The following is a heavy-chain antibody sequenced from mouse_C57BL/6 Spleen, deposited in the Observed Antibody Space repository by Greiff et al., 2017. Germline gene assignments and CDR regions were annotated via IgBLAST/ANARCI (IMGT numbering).Heavy chain of an antibody. CDR2: IDPSDSYT. J-gene: IGHJ2*01. CDR1: GYTFTSYW. D-gene: IGHD1-1*01. CDR3: AQTGVANYFDY. V-gene: IGHV1-50*01. Sequence: VQLQQPGAELVKPGASVKLSCKASGYTFTSYWMQWVKQRPGQGLEWIGEIDPSDSYTNYNQKFKGKATLTVDPSSSTAYMQLSSLTSEDSAVYYCAQTGVANYFDYWGQGTTLTVSS.